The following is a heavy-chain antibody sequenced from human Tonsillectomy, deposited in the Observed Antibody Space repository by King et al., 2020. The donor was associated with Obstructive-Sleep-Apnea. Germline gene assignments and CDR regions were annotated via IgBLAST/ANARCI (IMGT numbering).Heavy chain of an antibody. CDR1: GFTFSSYG. J-gene: IGHJ4*02. V-gene: IGHV3-30*03. D-gene: IGHD2-2*01. CDR2: RSYDGNNK. Sequence: VQLVESGGGVVQPGRSLRLSCAASGFTFSSYGMHWVRQAPGKGLEWVALRSYDGNNKFYADSVKGRFTISRDTAKNTLYLQMISLRAEDTAVYYCASAAMRAPAFDYWGQGTLVTVSS. CDR3: ASAAMRAPAFDY.